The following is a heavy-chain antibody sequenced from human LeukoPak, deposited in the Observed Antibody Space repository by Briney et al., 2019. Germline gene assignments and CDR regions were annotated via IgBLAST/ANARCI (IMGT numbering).Heavy chain of an antibody. CDR1: GFTFSSYG. J-gene: IGHJ3*02. CDR2: IFFDGSNK. Sequence: GGSLRLSCAASGFTFSSYGMHWVRQAPGKGLEWVAVIFFDGSNKYYADSLKGRFTISRDNSKNTLYLQMNSLRAEDTAVYYCASGIVGVRTGAFDIWGQGTMVTVSS. D-gene: IGHD1-26*01. V-gene: IGHV3-33*01. CDR3: ASGIVGVRTGAFDI.